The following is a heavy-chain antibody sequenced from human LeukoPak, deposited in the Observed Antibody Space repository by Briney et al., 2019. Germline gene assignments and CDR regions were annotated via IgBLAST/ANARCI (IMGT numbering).Heavy chain of an antibody. Sequence: GVSLRLSCAASGFTFSNYGMSWGRQAPGKGLEWVSAISGSGGSTYYADSVRGRFTISRDNSKNTLYLQVNSLTDEDTAIYYCAKVYSDSSWKVRSLDYWGQGILVTVSS. CDR2: ISGSGGST. CDR3: AKVYSDSSWKVRSLDY. V-gene: IGHV3-23*01. D-gene: IGHD2-15*01. J-gene: IGHJ4*02. CDR1: GFTFSNYG.